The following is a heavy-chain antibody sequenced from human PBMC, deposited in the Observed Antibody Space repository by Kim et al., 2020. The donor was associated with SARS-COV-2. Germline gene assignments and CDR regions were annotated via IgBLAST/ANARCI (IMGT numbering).Heavy chain of an antibody. CDR2: ISYDGSNK. J-gene: IGHJ3*02. CDR1: GFTFSSYG. CDR3: AKWEDIVVVPAAISAFDI. V-gene: IGHV3-30*18. Sequence: GGSLRLSCAASGFTFSSYGMHWVRQAPGKGLEWVAVISYDGSNKYYADSVKGRFTISRDNSKNTLYLQMNSLRAEDTAVYYCAKWEDIVVVPAAISAFDIWGQGTMVTVSS. D-gene: IGHD2-2*01.